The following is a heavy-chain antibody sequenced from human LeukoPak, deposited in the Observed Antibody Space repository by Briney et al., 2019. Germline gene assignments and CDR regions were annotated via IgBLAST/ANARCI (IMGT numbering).Heavy chain of an antibody. V-gene: IGHV4-59*12. CDR2: IYYSGSGST. Sequence: SETLSLTCTVSGGSLSSYYWSWIRQPPGKGLEWIGYIYYSGSGSTNYNPSLKSRVTISVDTSKNQFSLKLSSVTAADTAVYYCARDFWSGYYAWFDPWAREPWSPSPQ. J-gene: IGHJ5*02. CDR3: ARDFWSGYYAWFDP. CDR1: GGSLSSYY. D-gene: IGHD3-3*01.